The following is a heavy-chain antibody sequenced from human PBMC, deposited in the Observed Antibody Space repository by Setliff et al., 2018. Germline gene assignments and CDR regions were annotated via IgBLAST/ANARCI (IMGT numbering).Heavy chain of an antibody. CDR2: ISASGGGT. CDR3: VRRELQLRRYFDF. D-gene: IGHD1-7*01. V-gene: IGHV3-23*01. J-gene: IGHJ4*02. CDR1: GFTFDSHA. Sequence: SLRLSCAASGFTFDSHAMAWVRQAPGKGLEWVSGISASGGGTYYPDSVKGRSSISRDNSKNMLYLEVNSLRAEDTAVYYCVRRELQLRRYFDFWGQGTLVTVSS.